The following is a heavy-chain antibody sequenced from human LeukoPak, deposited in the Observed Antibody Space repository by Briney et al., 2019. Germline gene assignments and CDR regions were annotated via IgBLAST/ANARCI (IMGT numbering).Heavy chain of an antibody. J-gene: IGHJ4*02. Sequence: GGSLRLSCAASGFTFSSYGMPWVRQAPGKGLEWVAVISYDGSNKYYADSVKGRFTISRDNSKNTLYLQMNSLRAEDTAVYYCAKAMVGAVAGTYDYWGQGTLVTVSS. CDR2: ISYDGSNK. D-gene: IGHD6-19*01. CDR1: GFTFSSYG. V-gene: IGHV3-30*18. CDR3: AKAMVGAVAGTYDY.